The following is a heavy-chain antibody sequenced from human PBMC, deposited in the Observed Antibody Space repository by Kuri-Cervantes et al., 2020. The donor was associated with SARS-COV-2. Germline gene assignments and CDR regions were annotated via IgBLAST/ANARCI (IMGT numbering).Heavy chain of an antibody. D-gene: IGHD3-10*01. CDR3: ARGMVRGIIQYYYYAMVV. CDR1: GYTFSSYY. J-gene: IGHJ6*02. Sequence: ASVKVSCKASGYTFSSYYMYWVRQAPGQGLEWMGWINPNSGGTNYAQNFQGWVTMTRDTSISTAYMELSRLRSDDTAVYYCARGMVRGIIQYYYYAMVVWGQGTTVTDSS. CDR2: INPNSGGT. V-gene: IGHV1-2*04.